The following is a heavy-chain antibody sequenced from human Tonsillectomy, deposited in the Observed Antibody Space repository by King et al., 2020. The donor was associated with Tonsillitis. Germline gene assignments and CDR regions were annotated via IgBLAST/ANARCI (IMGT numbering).Heavy chain of an antibody. CDR3: VKEGVGICSGYLCDYNWFDP. D-gene: IGHD3-3*01. CDR1: GDSLTSNTAA. CDR2: TYFRSKWYN. Sequence: VQLQESGPGLVKPSQALSLSCAISGDSLTSNTAAWSWVRQSPSRGLEWLGRTYFRSKWYNDYAPSVKGRIIINADTSRNQFSLQLKSVIPEDTAVYYCVKEGVGICSGYLCDYNWFDPWGQGTPVIVSS. V-gene: IGHV6-1*01. J-gene: IGHJ5*02.